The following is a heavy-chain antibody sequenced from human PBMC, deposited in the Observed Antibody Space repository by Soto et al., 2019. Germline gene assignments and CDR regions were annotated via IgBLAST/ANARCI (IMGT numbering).Heavy chain of an antibody. Sequence: ASVKFSCKASGYNFTSYDISWLRQATGQGLEWMGWMNPNSGNTGYAQKFQGRVTMTRNTSISTAYMELSSLRSEDTAVYYCARGVTTNIPDAFDICGQGTMVTVSS. V-gene: IGHV1-8*01. CDR2: MNPNSGNT. J-gene: IGHJ3*02. CDR3: ARGVTTNIPDAFDI. CDR1: GYNFTSYD. D-gene: IGHD1-1*01.